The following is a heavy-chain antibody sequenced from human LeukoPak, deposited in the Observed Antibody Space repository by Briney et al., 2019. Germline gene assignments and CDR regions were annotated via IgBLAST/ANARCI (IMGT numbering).Heavy chain of an antibody. Sequence: QPGGSLRLSCAASGFTFSSYAMSWVRQAPGKGLEWVSAISGSGGSTYYADSVKGRFTISRDNSKNTLYLQMNSLRAEDTAVYYCAKDLDQVGGLLWFGELFSLNGFDYWGQGTLVTVSS. V-gene: IGHV3-23*01. D-gene: IGHD3-10*01. J-gene: IGHJ4*02. CDR2: ISGSGGST. CDR1: GFTFSSYA. CDR3: AKDLDQVGGLLWFGELFSLNGFDY.